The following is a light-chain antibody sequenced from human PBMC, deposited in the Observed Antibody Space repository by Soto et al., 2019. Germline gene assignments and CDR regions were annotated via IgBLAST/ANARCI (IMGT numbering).Light chain of an antibody. J-gene: IGKJ1*01. CDR1: QSVSSN. Sequence: EIVMTQSPATLSVSPGERATLSCRASQSVSSNLAWYQQRPGQAPRLLIYGESTRATGIPARFSGSGSGTEFTLTISSLQYEDFAVYYCQQYNNWLAWTFGQGTKVEVK. CDR3: QQYNNWLAWT. V-gene: IGKV3-15*01. CDR2: GES.